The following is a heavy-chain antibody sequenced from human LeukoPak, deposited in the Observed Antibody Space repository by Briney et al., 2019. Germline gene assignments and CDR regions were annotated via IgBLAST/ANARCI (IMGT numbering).Heavy chain of an antibody. CDR3: ARLPSSSWLNWFDP. D-gene: IGHD6-13*01. V-gene: IGHV4-39*01. CDR1: GGSISSSYY. J-gene: IGHJ5*02. CDR2: IYYSGNT. Sequence: SETLSLTCIVSGGSISSSYYWGWIRQPPGKGLEWIGSIYYSGNTYYNPSLKSRVTVSVDTSKNQFSLKLNSVTAADTAVYYCARLPSSSWLNWFDPWGQGTLVTVSS.